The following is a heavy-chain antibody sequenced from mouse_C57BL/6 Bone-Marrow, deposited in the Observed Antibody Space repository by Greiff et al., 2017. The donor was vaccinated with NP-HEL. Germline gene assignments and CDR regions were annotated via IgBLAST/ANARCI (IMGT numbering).Heavy chain of an antibody. CDR3: ARNPGPYYGSSYGFAY. Sequence: QVQLKESGPGLVQPSQSLSITCTVSGFSLTSYGVHWVRQSPGKGLEWLGVIWSGGSTDYNAAFISRLSISKDNSKSQVFFKMNSLQADDTSIYYCARNPGPYYGSSYGFAYWGQGTLVTVSA. CDR1: GFSLTSYG. J-gene: IGHJ3*01. CDR2: IWSGGST. V-gene: IGHV2-2*01. D-gene: IGHD1-1*01.